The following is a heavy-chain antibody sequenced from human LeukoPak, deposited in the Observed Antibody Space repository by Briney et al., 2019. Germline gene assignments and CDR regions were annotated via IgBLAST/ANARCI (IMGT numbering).Heavy chain of an antibody. CDR3: ARGGYYDSSGYSLPTYYDDAFDI. Sequence: ASVKVSFKASGYAFTSYYMHWVRQAPGQGLEWMGIINPSGGSTSYAQKFQGRVTMTRDTSTSTVYMELSSLRSEDTAVYYCARGGYYDSSGYSLPTYYDDAFDIWGQGTMVTVSS. V-gene: IGHV1-46*01. D-gene: IGHD3-22*01. CDR1: GYAFTSYY. J-gene: IGHJ3*02. CDR2: INPSGGST.